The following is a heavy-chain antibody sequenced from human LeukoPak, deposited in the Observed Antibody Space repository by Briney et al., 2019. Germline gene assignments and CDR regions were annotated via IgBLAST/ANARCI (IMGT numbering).Heavy chain of an antibody. J-gene: IGHJ5*02. CDR2: IYSGGST. CDR1: GFTFSSYW. V-gene: IGHV3-53*01. CDR3: ARVLIGFDP. Sequence: PGGSLRLSCAASGFTFSSYWMHWVRQAPGKGLEWVSVIYSGGSTYYADSVKGRFTISRDNSKNTLYLQMNSLRAEDTAVYYCARVLIGFDPWGQGTLVTVSS. D-gene: IGHD3-16*01.